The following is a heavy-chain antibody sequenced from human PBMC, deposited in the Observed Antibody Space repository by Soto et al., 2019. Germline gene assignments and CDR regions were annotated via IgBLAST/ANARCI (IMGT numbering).Heavy chain of an antibody. CDR1: GYTFTSYD. CDR3: ARSRGYTYDHYGMDV. J-gene: IGHJ6*02. V-gene: IGHV1-8*01. CDR2: MNPNSGNT. D-gene: IGHD5-18*01. Sequence: QVQLVQSGAEVKKPGASVKVSCKASGYTFTSYDIMWVRQATGQGLEWMGWMNPNSGNTARAQKFQGRVTMTRSTSTRTAYMEMSSLRIEDTAVYYCARSRGYTYDHYGMDVWGQGTTVTVSS.